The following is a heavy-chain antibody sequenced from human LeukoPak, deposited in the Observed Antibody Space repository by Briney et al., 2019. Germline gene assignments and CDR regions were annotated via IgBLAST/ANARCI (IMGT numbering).Heavy chain of an antibody. J-gene: IGHJ4*02. CDR2: INHNGNVN. V-gene: IGHV3-7*03. CDR1: GFTFSSYW. Sequence: GGSLRLSCAASGFTFSSYWTNWARQAPGKGLEWVASINHNGNVNYYVDSVKGRFTISRDNTKNSLYLQMNSLRAEDTAVFYCARDQYDTWSRRGNFDSWGQGTLVIVSS. D-gene: IGHD3-3*01. CDR3: ARDQYDTWSRRGNFDS.